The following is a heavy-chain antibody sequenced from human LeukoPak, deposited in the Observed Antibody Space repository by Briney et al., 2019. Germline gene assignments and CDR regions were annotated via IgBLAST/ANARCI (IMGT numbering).Heavy chain of an antibody. CDR1: GFTFSSYG. CDR2: IRYDGSNK. D-gene: IGHD2-15*01. Sequence: GSLRLSCAASGFTFSSYGMHWVRQAPGKGLEWVAFIRYDGSNKYYADSVKGRFTMSRDNAKNSLYLQMNSLRAEDTAVYYCASAFAKGYCSGGSCLGFGYWGQGTLVTVSS. CDR3: ASAFAKGYCSGGSCLGFGY. V-gene: IGHV3-30*02. J-gene: IGHJ4*02.